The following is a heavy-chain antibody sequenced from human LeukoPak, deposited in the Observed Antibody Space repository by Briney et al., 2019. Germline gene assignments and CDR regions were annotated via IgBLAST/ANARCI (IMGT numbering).Heavy chain of an antibody. V-gene: IGHV4-38-2*01. J-gene: IGHJ4*02. Sequence: SETLSLTCAVSGYSISSGYYWGWIRQPPGKGLEWIGSIYHSGSTNYNPSLKSRVTISVDTSKNQFSLKLSSVTAADTAVYYCARGHGYSSSWYVATYYFDYWGQGTLVTVSS. CDR1: GYSISSGYY. CDR2: IYHSGST. D-gene: IGHD6-13*01. CDR3: ARGHGYSSSWYVATYYFDY.